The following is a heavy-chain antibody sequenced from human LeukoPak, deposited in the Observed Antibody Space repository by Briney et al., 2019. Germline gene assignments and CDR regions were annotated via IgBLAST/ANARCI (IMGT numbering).Heavy chain of an antibody. Sequence: ASVKVSCKASGYTFTSYYMHWVRQAPGQGLEWVGIINPSGGSTSYAQKFQGRVTMTRDTSTSTVYMELSSLRAEDTAVYYCARGYSGWYGEYYFDYWGQGTLVTVSS. CDR2: INPSGGST. CDR1: GYTFTSYY. J-gene: IGHJ4*02. D-gene: IGHD6-19*01. CDR3: ARGYSGWYGEYYFDY. V-gene: IGHV1-46*01.